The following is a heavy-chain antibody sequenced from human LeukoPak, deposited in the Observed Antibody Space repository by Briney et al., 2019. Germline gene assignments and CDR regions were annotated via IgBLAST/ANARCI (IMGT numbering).Heavy chain of an antibody. CDR3: ARVTGYMIEDYFDY. V-gene: IGHV4-59*01. CDR1: GGSISSYY. D-gene: IGHD3-22*01. CDR2: IYYSGST. Sequence: PSETLSLTCTVSGGSISSYYWSWIRQPPGKGLEWIGYIYYSGSTHYNPSLKSRVTISVKTSKNQFSLKLSSVTAADTAVYYCARVTGYMIEDYFDYWGQGTLVTVSS. J-gene: IGHJ4*02.